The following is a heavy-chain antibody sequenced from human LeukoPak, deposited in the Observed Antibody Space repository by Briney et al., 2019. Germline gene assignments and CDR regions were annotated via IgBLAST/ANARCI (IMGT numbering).Heavy chain of an antibody. V-gene: IGHV4-38-2*02. CDR1: GGSISSDWY. CDR2: IYRNGDT. D-gene: IGHD3-22*01. Sequence: PSETLSLTCTVSGGSISSDWYWGWFRQPPGNGLEWIGAIYRNGDTYYNPSLKSRVTISLDTSKNQFSLRLNSVTAADTAVYYCARAKRDYYDNSGYESYYYFMDVWGKGTTVTVSS. CDR3: ARAKRDYYDNSGYESYYYFMDV. J-gene: IGHJ6*03.